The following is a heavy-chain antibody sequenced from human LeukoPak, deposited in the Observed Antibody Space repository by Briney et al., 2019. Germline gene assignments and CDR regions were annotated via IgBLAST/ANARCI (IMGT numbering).Heavy chain of an antibody. CDR1: GGSISTYY. CDR2: IYYSGST. J-gene: IGHJ4*02. CDR3: TRVPISTTARGYFDY. D-gene: IGHD4-17*01. Sequence: SETLPLTCTISGGSISTYYWTWIRQPPGKGLEWIGYIYYSGSTTYNPSLKSRVTISVDMSKNKFSLKLSSVTAADTAVYYCTRVPISTTARGYFDYWGQGTLVTVSS. V-gene: IGHV4-59*01.